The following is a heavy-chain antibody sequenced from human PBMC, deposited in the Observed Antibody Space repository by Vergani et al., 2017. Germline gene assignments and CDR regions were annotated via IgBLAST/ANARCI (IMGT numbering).Heavy chain of an antibody. V-gene: IGHV3-49*04. CDR2: IRNKAYGGTT. CDR3: SRGRGYSFGYSDY. CDR1: GFNARTYV. D-gene: IGHD5-18*01. J-gene: IGHJ4*02. Sequence: ELPLLESGGGLVQPGGSLRLSCAASGFNARTYVMTWVRQAPGKGLEWVAFIRNKAYGGTTEYAASVKGRFTISRDDSKRLAYLQLSGLKTEDTAVYFCSRGRGYSFGYSDYWGQGTLVTVSS.